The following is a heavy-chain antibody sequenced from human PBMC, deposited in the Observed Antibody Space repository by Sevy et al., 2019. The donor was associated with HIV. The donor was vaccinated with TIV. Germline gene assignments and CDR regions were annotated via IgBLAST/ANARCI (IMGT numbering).Heavy chain of an antibody. J-gene: IGHJ3*01. D-gene: IGHD4-17*01. CDR1: GFTFSSYS. CDR2: ISRSNTYI. V-gene: IGHV3-21*01. Sequence: GGSLRLSCAASGFTFSSYSMNWVRQAPGKGLEWVASISRSNTYIYYADSVKGRFTISRDDAKNSLYLQMNSLRAEDTAVYYCARDYGGLNAFDFWGQWTMVTVSS. CDR3: ARDYGGLNAFDF.